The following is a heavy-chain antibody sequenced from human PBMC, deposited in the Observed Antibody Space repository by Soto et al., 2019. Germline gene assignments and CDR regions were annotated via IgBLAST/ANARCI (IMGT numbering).Heavy chain of an antibody. V-gene: IGHV4-59*01. CDR3: AIARDSSGHYGAFDM. CDR1: GDSISGYY. Sequence: QVQLQESGPGLVKPSETLSLACTVSGDSISGYYWSWIRQPPGKGLEWIGYIYYIGSTNYNPSLESRVTMSVDTSKNQFSLTLTSVTAADTAMYYCAIARDSSGHYGAFDMWGQGTMVTVSS. D-gene: IGHD3-22*01. CDR2: IYYIGST. J-gene: IGHJ3*02.